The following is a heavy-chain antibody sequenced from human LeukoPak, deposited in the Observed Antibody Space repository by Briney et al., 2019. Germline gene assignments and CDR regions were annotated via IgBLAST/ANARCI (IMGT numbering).Heavy chain of an antibody. CDR1: GGSISSSSYY. CDR3: ARHQQGVGAIIDY. J-gene: IGHJ4*02. CDR2: IYYSGST. V-gene: IGHV4-39*01. D-gene: IGHD1-26*01. Sequence: SETLSLTCTVSGGSISSSSYYWGWIRQPPGKGLEWIGSIYYSGSTYYNPSLKSRVTISVDTSKNHFYLKLSSVTAADTAVYYCARHQQGVGAIIDYWGQGTLVTVSS.